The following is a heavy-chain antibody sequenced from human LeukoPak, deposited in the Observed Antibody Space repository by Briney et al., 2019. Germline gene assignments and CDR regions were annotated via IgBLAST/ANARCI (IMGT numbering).Heavy chain of an antibody. J-gene: IGHJ4*02. D-gene: IGHD3-22*01. V-gene: IGHV3-23*01. CDR2: ISGSGGST. CDR1: GFTFSSYA. Sequence: GGSLRLSCAASGFTFSSYAMSWVRQAPGKGLEWVSAISGSGGSTYYADSVKGRFTISRDNSKNTLYLQMNSLRAEDTAVYYCAKDHLYYYDSSGIADYWSQGTLVTVSS. CDR3: AKDHLYYYDSSGIADY.